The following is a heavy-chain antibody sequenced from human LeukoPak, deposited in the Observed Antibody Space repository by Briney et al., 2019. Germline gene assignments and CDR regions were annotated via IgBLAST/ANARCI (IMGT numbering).Heavy chain of an antibody. J-gene: IGHJ6*03. V-gene: IGHV4-38-2*02. CDR2: IYYSGST. CDR3: AREGDYYGSGSHYMDV. D-gene: IGHD3-10*01. CDR1: GYSISSGYY. Sequence: SETLSLTCTVSGYSISSGYYWGWIRQPPGKGLEWIGSIYYSGSTYYNPSLKSRVTISVDTSKNQFSLKLSSVTAADTAVYYCAREGDYYGSGSHYMDVWGKGTTVTVSS.